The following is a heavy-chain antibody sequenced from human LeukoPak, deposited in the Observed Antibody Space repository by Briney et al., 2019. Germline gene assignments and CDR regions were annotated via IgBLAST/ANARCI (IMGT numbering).Heavy chain of an antibody. Sequence: GGSLRLSCAASGFTFDDYGMSWVRQAPGKGLEWVSGINWNGGSTGYADSVKGRFTISRDNAKNSLYLQMNSLRAEDTALYYCARGVGYCSSTSCYWFDPWGQGTLVTVSS. V-gene: IGHV3-20*04. D-gene: IGHD2-2*03. CDR1: GFTFDDYG. CDR3: ARGVGYCSSTSCYWFDP. CDR2: INWNGGST. J-gene: IGHJ5*02.